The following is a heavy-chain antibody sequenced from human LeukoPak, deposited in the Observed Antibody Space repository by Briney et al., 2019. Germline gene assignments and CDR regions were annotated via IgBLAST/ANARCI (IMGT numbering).Heavy chain of an antibody. V-gene: IGHV1-46*01. J-gene: IGHJ4*02. CDR3: ARRGTYTAFDY. CDR2: INPSGGST. D-gene: IGHD1-26*01. Sequence: ASVKVSCKASVFTFTSYYIHWVRQAPGQGLEWMGIINPSGGSTSYAQKFQGRVTMTRDTSTGTVYMELSSLRSEDTAVYYCARRGTYTAFDYWGQGTLVTVSS. CDR1: VFTFTSYY.